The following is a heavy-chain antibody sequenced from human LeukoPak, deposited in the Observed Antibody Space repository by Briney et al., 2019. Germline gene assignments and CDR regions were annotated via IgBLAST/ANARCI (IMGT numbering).Heavy chain of an antibody. CDR3: AISAAYYFYIDV. D-gene: IGHD6-25*01. CDR2: ISQTGSA. V-gene: IGHV4-34*01. J-gene: IGHJ6*03. Sequence: PSETLSLTCAVSGESLNTYFWSWIGQSPGKGLEWIGEISQTGSANYNPSLKNRVTLSLDTSKNQFSLQLTSMTAADTAIYFCAISAAYYFYIDVWSHGITVTVSS. CDR1: GESLNTYF.